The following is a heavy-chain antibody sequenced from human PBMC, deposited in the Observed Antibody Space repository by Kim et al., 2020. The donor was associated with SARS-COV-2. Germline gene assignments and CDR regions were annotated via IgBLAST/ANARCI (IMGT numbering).Heavy chain of an antibody. J-gene: IGHJ6*02. CDR3: AIGSTGMDV. V-gene: IGHV3-9*01. CDR1: GFTFDDYA. Sequence: GGSLRLFCAASGFTFDDYAMHWVRQAPGKGLEWVSGISWNSGSIGYADSVKGRFTISRDNAKNSLYLQMNSLRAEDTALYYCAIGSTGMDVWGQGTTVTVSS. CDR2: ISWNSGSI.